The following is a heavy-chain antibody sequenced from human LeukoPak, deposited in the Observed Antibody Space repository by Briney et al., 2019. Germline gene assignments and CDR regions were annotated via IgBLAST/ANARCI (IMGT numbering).Heavy chain of an antibody. D-gene: IGHD2-2*01. CDR2: INLGGNEK. V-gene: IGHV3-7*01. CDR3: ARDQNVVVPAAMVTIFDY. CDR1: GFTFNNYW. Sequence: GGSLRLSCAASGFTFNNYWMSWVRQAPGKGLEWVANINLGGNEKYYVDSVRGRFTISRDNAKNSLYLQMNSLRAEDTAVYYCARDQNVVVPAAMVTIFDYWGQGTLVTVSS. J-gene: IGHJ4*02.